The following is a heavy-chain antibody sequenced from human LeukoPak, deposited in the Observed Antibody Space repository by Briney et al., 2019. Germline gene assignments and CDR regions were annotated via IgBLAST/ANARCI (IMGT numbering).Heavy chain of an antibody. CDR3: AREWMVAARPFDY. CDR1: GYTFTGYY. CDR2: INPNSGGT. Sequence: ASVKVSCKASGYTFTGYYMHWVRQAHGQGLKWMGWINPNSGGTNYAQKFQGRVTMTRDTSISTAYMELSRLRSDDTAVYYCAREWMVAARPFDYWGQGTLVTVSS. V-gene: IGHV1-2*02. J-gene: IGHJ4*02. D-gene: IGHD6-6*01.